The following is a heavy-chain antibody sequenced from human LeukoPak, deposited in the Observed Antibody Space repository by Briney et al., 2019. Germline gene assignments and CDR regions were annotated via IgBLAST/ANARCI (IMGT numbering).Heavy chain of an antibody. CDR1: XFTFXXXX. D-gene: IGHD1-26*01. CDR2: INSDGSST. Sequence: XSXFTFXXXXMHXXXXXPXXXXXXXXRINSDGSSTSYVDSVKGRFTISRDNAKNTLYLQMNSLTAEDTAVYYCTRDLGGATWGEWNYWGQGTLVTVSS. V-gene: IGHV3-74*01. J-gene: IGHJ4*02. CDR3: TRDLGGATWGEWNY.